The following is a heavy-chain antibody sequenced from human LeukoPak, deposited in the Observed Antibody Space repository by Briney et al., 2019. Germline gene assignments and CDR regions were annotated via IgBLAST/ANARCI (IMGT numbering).Heavy chain of an antibody. J-gene: IGHJ5*02. Sequence: PGGSLRLSCGASGFTNYMSWVRQAPDRGLEWVSSIYSSGSTYYADPVRGRFTISRDKTKNTVFLLMNSLRVEDTALYYCARDLLEPEMAAWGLGTLVTVSS. CDR3: ARDLLEPEMAA. V-gene: IGHV3-53*01. CDR1: GFTNY. D-gene: IGHD5-24*01. CDR2: IYSSGST.